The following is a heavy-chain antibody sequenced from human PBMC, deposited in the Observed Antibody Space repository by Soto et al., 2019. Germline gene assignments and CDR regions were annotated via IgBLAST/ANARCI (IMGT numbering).Heavy chain of an antibody. J-gene: IGHJ4*02. CDR1: GFSLTTSGVG. CDR3: AHRVLRTVFGLVTTTAIYFDF. V-gene: IGHV2-5*02. Sequence: QITLNESGPTQVKPRQTLTLTCTFSGFSLTTSGVGVGWIRQSPGKAPEWLALIYWDDDKRYSPSLKSRLTSTTDTSKNQVVLTMADLDPADTATYYCAHRVLRTVFGLVTTTAIYFDFWGQGPPVAVSS. CDR2: IYWDDDK. D-gene: IGHD3-3*01.